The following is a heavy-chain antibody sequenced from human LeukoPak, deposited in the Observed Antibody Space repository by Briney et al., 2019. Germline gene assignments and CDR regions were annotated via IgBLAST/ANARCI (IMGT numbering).Heavy chain of an antibody. J-gene: IGHJ4*02. Sequence: GGSLRLSCAASGFTFSSYWMHWVRQAPRKGLVWVSRINSDGSSTSYADSVKGRFTISRDNAKNTLYLQMNSLRAEDTAVYYCASPRKTYSSSSLDYWGQGTLVTVSS. CDR2: INSDGSST. V-gene: IGHV3-74*01. CDR1: GFTFSSYW. D-gene: IGHD6-6*01. CDR3: ASPRKTYSSSSLDY.